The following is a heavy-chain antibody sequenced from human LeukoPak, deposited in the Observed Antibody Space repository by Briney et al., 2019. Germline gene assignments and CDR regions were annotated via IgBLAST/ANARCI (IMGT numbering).Heavy chain of an antibody. J-gene: IGHJ6*03. CDR2: INTDGSST. V-gene: IGHV3-74*01. CDR1: GFTFSSYW. Sequence: GGSLRLSCAASGFTFSSYWMHWVRQAPGKGLVWVSRINTDGSSTSYADSVKGRFTISRDNAKNTLYLQMNSLRAEYTAVYYCARVSDYDFWSGYLYYYYMDVWGKGTTVTVSS. CDR3: ARVSDYDFWSGYLYYYYMDV. D-gene: IGHD3-3*01.